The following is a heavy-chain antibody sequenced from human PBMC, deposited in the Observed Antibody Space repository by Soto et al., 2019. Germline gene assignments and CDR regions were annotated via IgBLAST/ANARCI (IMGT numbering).Heavy chain of an antibody. CDR3: AGEGVGTNPRGY. D-gene: IGHD2-8*01. CDR1: GYTFTNYA. CDR2: ISAYNGHT. Sequence: QVQLVQSGAAVKKPGASVKVSCKASGYTFTNYAISWVRQAPGQGLEWMGWISAYNGHTKYSQFLQGRVTMTTDTSASTAYMELRSLASDDTAVYYCAGEGVGTNPRGYWGQGTLVTVSS. V-gene: IGHV1-18*01. J-gene: IGHJ4*02.